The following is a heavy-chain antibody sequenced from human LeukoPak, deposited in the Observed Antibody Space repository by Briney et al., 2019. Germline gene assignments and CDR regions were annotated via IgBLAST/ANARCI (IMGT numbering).Heavy chain of an antibody. J-gene: IGHJ4*02. CDR1: GFTFSTYS. CDR3: ARATYYYDSSGNYYFDY. CDR2: ISSSSNYI. Sequence: PGGSLRLSCAASGFTFSTYSMNWVRQAPGKGLEWVSSISSSSNYIYYAASMKGRFTISRDNAKNSLYLQMNSLRAEDTAVYYCARATYYYDSSGNYYFDYWGQGTLVTVSS. V-gene: IGHV3-21*01. D-gene: IGHD3-22*01.